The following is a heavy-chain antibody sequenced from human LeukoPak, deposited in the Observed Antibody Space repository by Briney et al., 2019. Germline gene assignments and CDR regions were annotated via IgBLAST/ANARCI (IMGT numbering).Heavy chain of an antibody. Sequence: GGSLRLSCAVSGFTFISYAMNWVRQAPGKGLEWVSYISCSGSIISYGDSVKGRFTISRDNAKNSLYLEMNSLTAEDTAVYYCARDRTGYYYFDYWGQGTLVTVSS. D-gene: IGHD3-9*01. J-gene: IGHJ4*02. CDR3: ARDRTGYYYFDY. V-gene: IGHV3-48*03. CDR1: GFTFISYA. CDR2: ISCSGSII.